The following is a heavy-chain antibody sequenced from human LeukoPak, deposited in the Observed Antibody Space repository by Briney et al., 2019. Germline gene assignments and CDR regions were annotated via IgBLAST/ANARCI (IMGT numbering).Heavy chain of an antibody. D-gene: IGHD2-2*01. CDR1: GFTFSSYS. CDR3: ARPRYCSSTSCPEFDY. Sequence: GGSLRLSCAASGFTFSSYSMNWVRQAPGKGLEWVSSISSSSSYIYYADSVKGRFTISRDNARNSLYLQMNSLRAEDTAVYYCARPRYCSSTSCPEFDYWGQGTLVTVSS. V-gene: IGHV3-21*01. J-gene: IGHJ4*02. CDR2: ISSSSSYI.